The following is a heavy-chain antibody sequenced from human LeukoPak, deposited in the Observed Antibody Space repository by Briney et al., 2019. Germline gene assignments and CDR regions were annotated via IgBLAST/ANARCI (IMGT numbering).Heavy chain of an antibody. CDR2: IYYSGST. CDR1: GGSIISVSYF. D-gene: IGHD3-10*01. CDR3: VHGSGSFRYYLDY. J-gene: IGHJ4*02. Sequence: SETLSLTCTVSGGSIISVSYFSGWIRQPPGKGLEWLGSIYYSGSTYYNPSLKSRVTISVDTSKSQFSLKLSSVTAADTAVYYCVHGSGSFRYYLDYWGQGTLVTVSS. V-gene: IGHV4-39*01.